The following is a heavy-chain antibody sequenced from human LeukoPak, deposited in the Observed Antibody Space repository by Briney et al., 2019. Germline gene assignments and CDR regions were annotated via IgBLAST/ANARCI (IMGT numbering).Heavy chain of an antibody. CDR2: ISSSGSAM. CDR3: ARDRNTLLWFGEFDY. CDR1: GFTFSDYY. J-gene: IGHJ4*02. Sequence: GSLRLSCAASGFTFSDYYMSWIRQTPGKGLEWISYISSSGSAMFYADSVKGRFIISRDNAKNSLFLQMNSLRAEDTAVYYCARDRNTLLWFGEFDYWGQGTLVTVSS. D-gene: IGHD3-10*01. V-gene: IGHV3-11*04.